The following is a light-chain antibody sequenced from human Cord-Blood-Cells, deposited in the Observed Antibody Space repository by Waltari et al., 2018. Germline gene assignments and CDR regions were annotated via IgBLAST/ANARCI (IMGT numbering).Light chain of an antibody. CDR2: EVS. Sequence: QSALTQPASVSGSPGQSITISCTGTSSDVGGYNYVSWYQQHPGKAPKLMIYEVSNRPSGVSYRFSGCKCGNTDPLTISGLQAEDEADHYCSSYTSSSTLVVCGGGTKLTVL. CDR1: SSDVGGYNY. J-gene: IGLJ2*01. V-gene: IGLV2-14*01. CDR3: SSYTSSSTLVV.